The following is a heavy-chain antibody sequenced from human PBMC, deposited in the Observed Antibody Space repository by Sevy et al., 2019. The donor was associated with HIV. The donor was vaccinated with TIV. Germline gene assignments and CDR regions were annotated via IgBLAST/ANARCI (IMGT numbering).Heavy chain of an antibody. D-gene: IGHD3-22*01. CDR3: ARGDSSGCPDY. J-gene: IGHJ4*02. Sequence: GGSLRLSCAASGFTFSDHYMSRIRQAPWKGLEWVSYISSSGSFTNNADSVKGRFTISRDNAKNSLSLQMNSLRAEDTAVYYCARGDSSGCPDYWGQGTLVTVSS. CDR1: GFTFSDHY. V-gene: IGHV3-11*06. CDR2: ISSSGSFT.